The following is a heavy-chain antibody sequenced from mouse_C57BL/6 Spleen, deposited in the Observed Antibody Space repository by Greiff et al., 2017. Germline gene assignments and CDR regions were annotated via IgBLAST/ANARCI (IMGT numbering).Heavy chain of an antibody. V-gene: IGHV1-69*01. Sequence: VQLQQPGAELVMPGASVKLSCKASGYNFTSYWMHWVKQRPGQGLEWIGEIDPSDSYTNYNQKFKGKSTLTVDKSSSTAYMQLSSLTSEDSAVYYCARGYYGSSHWYFDVWGTGTTVTVSS. CDR3: ARGYYGSSHWYFDV. CDR1: GYNFTSYW. J-gene: IGHJ1*03. D-gene: IGHD1-1*01. CDR2: IDPSDSYT.